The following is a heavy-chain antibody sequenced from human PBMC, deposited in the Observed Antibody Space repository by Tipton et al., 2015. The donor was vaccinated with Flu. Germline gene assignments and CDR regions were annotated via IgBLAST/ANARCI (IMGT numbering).Heavy chain of an antibody. CDR3: ARVDYYDSSGYYSVDAFDI. CDR1: GYTFTSYG. D-gene: IGHD3-22*01. J-gene: IGHJ3*02. Sequence: QVQLVQSGAEVKKPGASVKVSCKASGYTFTSYGISWVRQAPGQGLEWMGWISAYNGNTNYARKLQGRVTMTTDTSTSTAYMELRSLRSDDTAVYYCARVDYYDSSGYYSVDAFDIWGQGTMVTISS. V-gene: IGHV1-18*01. CDR2: ISAYNGNT.